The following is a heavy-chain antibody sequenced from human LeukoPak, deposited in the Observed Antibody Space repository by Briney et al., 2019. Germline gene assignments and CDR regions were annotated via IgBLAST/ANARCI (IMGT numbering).Heavy chain of an antibody. CDR1: GGSISPYF. J-gene: IGHJ6*03. CDR3: ARGIFGVVISHYYYYMDV. CDR2: IYSDGST. V-gene: IGHV4-4*09. D-gene: IGHD3-3*01. Sequence: PSETLSLTCTVSGGSISPYFWSWIRQPPGKGLEWIGYIYSDGSTKYNPSLKSRVTISLDTSKNQLSLKLSSVTAADTAVYYCARGIFGVVISHYYYYMDVWGKGTTVTVSS.